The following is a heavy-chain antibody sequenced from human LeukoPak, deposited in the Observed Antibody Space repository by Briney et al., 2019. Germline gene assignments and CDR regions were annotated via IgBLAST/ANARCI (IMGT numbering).Heavy chain of an antibody. V-gene: IGHV3-20*04. CDR1: GFTFVDYG. J-gene: IGHJ3*02. D-gene: IGHD1-26*01. CDR2: INWNGGST. Sequence: PGGSLRLSCATSGFTFVDYGLSWVRRAPGKGLEWVSGINWNGGSTGYADSVKGRFTISRDNAKNSLYLQMNSLRAEDTALYYCARVGGAHLATDAFDIWGQGTMVTVSS. CDR3: ARVGGAHLATDAFDI.